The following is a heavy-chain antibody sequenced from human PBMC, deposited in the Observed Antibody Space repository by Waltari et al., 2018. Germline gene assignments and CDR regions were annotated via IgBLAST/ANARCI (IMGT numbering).Heavy chain of an antibody. CDR2: IYYSEST. D-gene: IGHD4-4*01. CDR3: ARLSHDYSNNGDGMDV. Sequence: QVQLQESGPGLVKPSETLSLTCTVSGGSISSYYWSWIRQPPGTALEWIGYIYYSESTNYNPSLKSRVTISVDTSKNQFSLKRSSVTAADTAVYYCARLSHDYSNNGDGMDVWGQGTTVTVSS. V-gene: IGHV4-59*01. J-gene: IGHJ6*02. CDR1: GGSISSYY.